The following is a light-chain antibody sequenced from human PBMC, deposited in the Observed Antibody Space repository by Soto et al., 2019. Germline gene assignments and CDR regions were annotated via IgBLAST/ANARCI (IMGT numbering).Light chain of an antibody. CDR2: EVS. V-gene: IGLV2-14*01. CDR3: SSYTSSSTLV. J-gene: IGLJ2*01. Sequence: QSALTQPASVTGSPGQSITISCTGTSSDVGGYNYVSWYQQHPGKAPKLMIYEVSNRPSGVSNRFSGSKSGNTAYLTISGLQAEEEADYYCSSYTSSSTLVFGGGTKVTVL. CDR1: SSDVGGYNY.